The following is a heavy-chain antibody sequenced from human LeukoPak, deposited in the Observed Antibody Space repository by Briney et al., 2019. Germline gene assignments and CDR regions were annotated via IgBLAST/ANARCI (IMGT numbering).Heavy chain of an antibody. CDR1: GGSISIYY. D-gene: IGHD1-20*01. J-gene: IGHJ6*02. V-gene: IGHV4-59*08. CDR2: IYYSGST. Sequence: SETLSLTCTVSGGSISIYYWSWIRQPPGKGLEWIGYIYYSGSTNYNPSLKSRVTISVDTSKNQFSLKLSSVTAADTAVYYCARHGITGIKFYYYYGMDVWGQGTTVTVSS. CDR3: ARHGITGIKFYYYYGMDV.